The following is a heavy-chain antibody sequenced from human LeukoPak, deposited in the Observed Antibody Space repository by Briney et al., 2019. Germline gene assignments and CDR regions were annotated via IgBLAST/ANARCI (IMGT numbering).Heavy chain of an antibody. D-gene: IGHD3-10*01. CDR3: ARHGTMVRGVIPYWYFDL. CDR1: GGSFSGYY. CDR2: INHSGST. V-gene: IGHV4-34*01. J-gene: IGHJ2*01. Sequence: SETLSLTCAVYGGSFSGYYWSWIRQPPGKGLEWIGEINHSGSTNYNPSLKSRVTISVDTSKNQFSPKLSSVTAADTAVYYCARHGTMVRGVIPYWYFDLWGRGTLVTVSS.